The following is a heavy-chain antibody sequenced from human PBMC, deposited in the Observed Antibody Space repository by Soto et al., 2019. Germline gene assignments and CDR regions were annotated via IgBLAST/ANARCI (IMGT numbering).Heavy chain of an antibody. CDR3: ARGKSVVVPAAKRYYYMDV. V-gene: IGHV4-34*01. J-gene: IGHJ6*03. CDR2: INHSGST. CDR1: GGSFSGYY. Sequence: ASETLSLTCAVYGGSFSGYYWSWIRQPPGKGLEWIGEINHSGSTNYNPSLKSRVTISVDTSKNQFSLKLSSVTAADTAVYYCARGKSVVVPAAKRYYYMDVWGKGTTVTVSS. D-gene: IGHD2-2*01.